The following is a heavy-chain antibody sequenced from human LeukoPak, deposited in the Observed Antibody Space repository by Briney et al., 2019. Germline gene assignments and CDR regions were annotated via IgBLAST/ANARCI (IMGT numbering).Heavy chain of an antibody. CDR1: GFTFSNYE. CDR3: AKEPTPLRFLEWLFRNWFDP. J-gene: IGHJ5*02. V-gene: IGHV3-23*01. Sequence: PGGSLRLSCAASGFTFSNYEMNWVRQAPGKGLEWVSAISGSGGSTYYADSVKGRFTISRDNSKNTLYLQINSLIAEDTAVYYCAKEPTPLRFLEWLFRNWFDPWGQGTLVTISS. CDR2: ISGSGGST. D-gene: IGHD3-3*01.